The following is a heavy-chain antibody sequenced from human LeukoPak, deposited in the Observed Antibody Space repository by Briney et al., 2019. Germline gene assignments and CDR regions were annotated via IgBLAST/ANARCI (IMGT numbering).Heavy chain of an antibody. CDR3: ASTLITIFGVVIPYYFDY. CDR2: IIPIFGTA. Sequence: ASVKVSCKASGGTFSSYAISWVRQAPGQGLEWIGRIIPIFGTANYAQKFQGRVTITADESTSTAYMELSSLRSEDTAVYYCASTLITIFGVVIPYYFDYWGQGTLVTVSS. CDR1: GGTFSSYA. J-gene: IGHJ4*02. V-gene: IGHV1-69*13. D-gene: IGHD3-3*01.